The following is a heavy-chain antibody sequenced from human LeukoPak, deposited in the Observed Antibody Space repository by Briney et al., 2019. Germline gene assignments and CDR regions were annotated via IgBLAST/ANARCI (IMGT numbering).Heavy chain of an antibody. CDR3: ARVDDISNWFDP. D-gene: IGHD3-9*01. Sequence: NPSETLSLTCAVSGGSISSGGYSWSWIRQPPGKGLEWIGYIYHSGSTYYNPSLKSRVTISVDRSKNQFSLKLSSVTAADTAVYYCARVDDISNWFDPWGQGTLVTVSS. CDR1: GGSISSGGYS. V-gene: IGHV4-30-2*01. CDR2: IYHSGST. J-gene: IGHJ5*02.